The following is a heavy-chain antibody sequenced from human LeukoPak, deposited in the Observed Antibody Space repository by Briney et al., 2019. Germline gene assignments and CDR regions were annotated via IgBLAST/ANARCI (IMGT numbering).Heavy chain of an antibody. CDR3: AGHHPRNTVDF. CDR1: DGSFSSSTYY. J-gene: IGHJ4*02. D-gene: IGHD2-8*02. V-gene: IGHV4-39*01. Sequence: PSETLSLTCTVSDGSFSSSTYYWGWIRQPPGKGLEWIGSIYYSGSTYYNPSLKSRVTISVDTSKDQFSLKLSSVTAADTAVYYCAGHHPRNTVDFWGQGTLVTVSS. CDR2: IYYSGST.